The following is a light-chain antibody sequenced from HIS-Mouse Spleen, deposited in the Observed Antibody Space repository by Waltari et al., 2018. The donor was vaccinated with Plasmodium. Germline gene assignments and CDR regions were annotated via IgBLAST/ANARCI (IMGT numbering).Light chain of an antibody. J-gene: IGLJ3*02. CDR1: ALPKKY. Sequence: SYELTQPPSVSVSPGQTARITCSGDALPKKYAYWYQQKSGPAPVLVIYEDSKRPSGIPERFSGSSSGTMATLTISGAQVEDEADYYGYSTDSSGNHRVFGGGTKLTVL. CDR3: YSTDSSGNHRV. V-gene: IGLV3-10*01. CDR2: EDS.